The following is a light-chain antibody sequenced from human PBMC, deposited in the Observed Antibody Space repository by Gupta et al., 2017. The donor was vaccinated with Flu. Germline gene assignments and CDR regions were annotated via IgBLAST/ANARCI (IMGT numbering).Light chain of an antibody. CDR3: QQRNSCPRT. Sequence: VLSQSPATLSLSPGDRATLSCRANQSVGFYLAWYQQKPGQPPKLIIYDASKRATGVSASFSGSGSGTEFTLTISSREPEDFAVYYCQQRNSCPRTFGRGTKVEVK. J-gene: IGKJ1*01. CDR1: QSVGFY. V-gene: IGKV3-11*01. CDR2: DAS.